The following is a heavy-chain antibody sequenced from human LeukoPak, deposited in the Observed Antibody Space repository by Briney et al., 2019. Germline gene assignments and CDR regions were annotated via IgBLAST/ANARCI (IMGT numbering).Heavy chain of an antibody. Sequence: SETLSLTCTVSGGSISSYYWSWIRQPPGKGLEWIGYIYYSGSTNYNPSLKSRVTISVDTSKNQFSPKLSSVTAADTAVYYCARGATWVYFQHWGQGTLVTVSS. V-gene: IGHV4-59*01. CDR1: GGSISSYY. CDR2: IYYSGST. CDR3: ARGATWVYFQH. D-gene: IGHD1-26*01. J-gene: IGHJ1*01.